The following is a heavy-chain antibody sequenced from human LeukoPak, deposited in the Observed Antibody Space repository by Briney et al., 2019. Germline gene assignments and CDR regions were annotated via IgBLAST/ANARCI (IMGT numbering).Heavy chain of an antibody. D-gene: IGHD1-26*01. CDR2: IYTGGST. CDR1: GGSISSYY. V-gene: IGHV4-4*09. CDR3: ARDSGSYIDY. J-gene: IGHJ4*02. Sequence: SETLSLTCTVSGGSISSYYWSWIRQPPGKGLEWIGYIYTGGSTSYNPSLKSRVTISVDTSKSQFSLKLSSVTAADTAVYYCARDSGSYIDYWGQGTLVTVSS.